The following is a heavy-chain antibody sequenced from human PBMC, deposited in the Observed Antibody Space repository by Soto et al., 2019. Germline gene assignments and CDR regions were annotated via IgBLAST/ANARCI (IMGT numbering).Heavy chain of an antibody. CDR1: GFTFRNHG. V-gene: IGHV3-43*01. CDR2: ISWDGGST. J-gene: IGHJ6*02. D-gene: IGHD6-13*01. CDR3: AKGGSSSCMDV. Sequence: GGSLRLSCAASGFTFRNHGMHWVRQAPGKGLEWVSLISWDGGSTYYADSVKGRFTISRDNSKNSLYLQMNSLRTEDTALYYCAKGGSSSCMDVWGQGTTVTVSS.